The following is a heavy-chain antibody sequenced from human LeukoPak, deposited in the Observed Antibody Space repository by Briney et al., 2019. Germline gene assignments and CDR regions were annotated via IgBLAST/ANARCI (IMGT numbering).Heavy chain of an antibody. CDR2: LSPSRGTT. CDR1: GYKFSSYY. CDR3: ARDATRGIGGSYDLDF. J-gene: IGHJ4*02. V-gene: IGHV1-46*01. D-gene: IGHD3-16*01. Sequence: ASVKLSCKASGYKFSSYYIQWVRQDPGQGLEWMGLLSPSRGTTAYAPKFQGRVTMTRDTSSNTVYMELRGLRSDDTAIYYCARDATRGIGGSYDLDFWGQGSLVTVSS.